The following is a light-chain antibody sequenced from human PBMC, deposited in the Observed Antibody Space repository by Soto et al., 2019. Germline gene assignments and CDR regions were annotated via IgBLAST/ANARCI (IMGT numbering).Light chain of an antibody. CDR2: AAS. J-gene: IGKJ2*01. V-gene: IGKV1-39*01. CDR1: QSISSY. Sequence: DIQMTQSPSSLSASVGDRVTITCRASQSISSYLNWYQQKPGKAPKLLIYAASSLQSGVPSRFSGSRSGTDFTLTIRSLHPEDFATYYCQQSYSTLYTFGQGTKVDIK. CDR3: QQSYSTLYT.